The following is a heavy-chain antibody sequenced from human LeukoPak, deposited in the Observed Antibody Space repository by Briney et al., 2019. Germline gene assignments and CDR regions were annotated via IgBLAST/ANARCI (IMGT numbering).Heavy chain of an antibody. Sequence: GGSLRLSCAASGFTFSSYWMHWVRQAPGKGLVWVSRINNDGSNTNYADSVKGRFTISRDNAQNMLYLQMNSLRAEDTAAYYCARGPKGVQFDPWGQGALVTVSS. CDR3: ARGPKGVQFDP. CDR1: GFTFSSYW. V-gene: IGHV3-74*01. CDR2: INNDGSNT. J-gene: IGHJ5*02.